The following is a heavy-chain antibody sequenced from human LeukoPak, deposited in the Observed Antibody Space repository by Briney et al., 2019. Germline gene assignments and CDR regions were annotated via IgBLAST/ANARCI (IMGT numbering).Heavy chain of an antibody. CDR1: GFTFDDYG. V-gene: IGHV3-20*04. D-gene: IGHD2-15*01. Sequence: GGSLRLSCAASGFTFDDYGMTWVRHTPGKGLEWVSTINWNGGSTAYADSVKGRFTISRDNAKNSLYLQMNSLRAEDAAVYYCAKEDCSGGRCYSSHYWGQGTLVTVSS. CDR3: AKEDCSGGRCYSSHY. CDR2: INWNGGST. J-gene: IGHJ4*02.